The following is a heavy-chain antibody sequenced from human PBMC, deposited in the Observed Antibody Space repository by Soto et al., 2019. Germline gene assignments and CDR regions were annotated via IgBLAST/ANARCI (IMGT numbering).Heavy chain of an antibody. CDR2: ISAYNGNT. J-gene: IGHJ4*02. Sequence: QVQLVQSGAEVKKPGASVKVSCKASGYTFTSYGISWVRQTPGQGLEWMGWISAYNGNTNYAQKLQGRVTMTTDTSTSTAYMELRSLRSDDTAVYYCASGVRMVVRWWYVMGCLDVWGQGTLVTVSS. D-gene: IGHD2-15*01. CDR1: GYTFTSYG. V-gene: IGHV1-18*04. CDR3: ASGVRMVVRWWYVMGCLDV.